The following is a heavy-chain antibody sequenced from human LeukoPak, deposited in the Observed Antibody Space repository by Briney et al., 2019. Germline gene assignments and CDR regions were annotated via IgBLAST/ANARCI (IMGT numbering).Heavy chain of an antibody. CDR3: AKCLLLRSDDYAPFDY. CDR2: ISGRGDNT. J-gene: IGHJ4*02. V-gene: IGHV3-23*01. D-gene: IGHD4-17*01. CDR1: GFTFSSYA. Sequence: PGGSLRLSCAASGFTFSSYAMNWVRQAPGKGLEWVSAISGRGDNTYYTDSVRGRFTISGDNSRNTLYLQMNSLRAEDTAVYYCAKCLLLRSDDYAPFDYWGQGILVTVSS.